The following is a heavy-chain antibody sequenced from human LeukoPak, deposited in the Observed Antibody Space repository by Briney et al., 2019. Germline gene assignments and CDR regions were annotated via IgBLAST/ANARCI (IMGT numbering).Heavy chain of an antibody. V-gene: IGHV4-34*01. CDR1: GGSFSGYY. Sequence: SETLSLTCAVYGGSFSGYYWSWIRQPPGKGLEWIGEINHSGSTNYNPSLKSRVTISVDTSKNQFSLKLSSVTAADTAVYYCARGPNSRDYCNYYYYMDVWGKGTTVTVSS. CDR3: ARGPNSRDYCNYYYYMDV. D-gene: IGHD2/OR15-2a*01. CDR2: INHSGST. J-gene: IGHJ6*03.